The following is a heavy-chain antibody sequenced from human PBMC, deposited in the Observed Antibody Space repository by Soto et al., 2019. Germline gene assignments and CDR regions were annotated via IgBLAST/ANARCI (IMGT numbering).Heavy chain of an antibody. Sequence: PSETLSLTCAVYGGSFSGYYWSWIRQPPGKGLEWIGEINHSGSTNYNPSLKSRVTISVDTSKNQFSLKLGSVTAADTAVYYCARGAEYQLLAYFDYWGQGTLVTVSS. CDR2: INHSGST. CDR3: ARGAEYQLLAYFDY. V-gene: IGHV4-34*01. CDR1: GGSFSGYY. J-gene: IGHJ4*02. D-gene: IGHD2-2*01.